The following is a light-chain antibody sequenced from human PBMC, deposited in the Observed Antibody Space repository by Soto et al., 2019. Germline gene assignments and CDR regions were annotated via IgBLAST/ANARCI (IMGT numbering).Light chain of an antibody. CDR3: QQYNSYST. CDR2: DAS. J-gene: IGKJ1*01. CDR1: QSVSSW. Sequence: DIQMTQSPSTLSASLGYRSTITCLASQSVSSWMAWYQQKPGKAPKLLIYDASILESGVPSRFSGSGSGTEFTLTISSLQPDDFATYYCQQYNSYSTFGQGTKVDIK. V-gene: IGKV1-5*01.